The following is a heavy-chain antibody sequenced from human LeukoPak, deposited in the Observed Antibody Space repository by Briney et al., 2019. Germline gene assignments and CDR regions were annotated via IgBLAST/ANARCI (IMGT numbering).Heavy chain of an antibody. V-gene: IGHV1-2*02. CDR3: ARGPPPVHCSSTSCPFDY. Sequence: ASVKVSCKASGYTFTGYYIHWVRQAPGQGLEWMGWINPNSGGTNYAQKFQGRVTMTRDTSISTAYMELSRLRSDDTAVYYCARGPPPVHCSSTSCPFDYWGQGTLVTVSS. CDR2: INPNSGGT. CDR1: GYTFTGYY. J-gene: IGHJ4*02. D-gene: IGHD2-2*01.